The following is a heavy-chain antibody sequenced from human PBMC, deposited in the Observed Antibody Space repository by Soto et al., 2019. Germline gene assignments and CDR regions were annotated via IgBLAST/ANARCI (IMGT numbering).Heavy chain of an antibody. V-gene: IGHV3-23*01. J-gene: IGHJ6*02. CDR3: ARDPPYYDILTGYYYYYGMDV. D-gene: IGHD3-9*01. CDR1: GFTFSSYA. Sequence: EVQLLESGGGLVQPGGSLRLSCAASGFTFSSYAMSWVRQAPGKGLEWVSAISGSGGSTYYADSVKGRFTISRDNSKNSLYLQMNSLRAEDTAVYYCARDPPYYDILTGYYYYYGMDVWGQGTTVTVSS. CDR2: ISGSGGST.